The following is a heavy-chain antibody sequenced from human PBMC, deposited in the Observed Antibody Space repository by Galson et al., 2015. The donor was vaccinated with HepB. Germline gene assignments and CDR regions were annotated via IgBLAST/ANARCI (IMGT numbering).Heavy chain of an antibody. CDR2: ISSSSSYI. V-gene: IGHV3-21*01. J-gene: IGHJ4*02. D-gene: IGHD3-22*01. CDR1: GFTFSSYS. CDR3: ARDDSSGYYVLTIFDY. Sequence: SLRLSCAASGFTFSSYSMNWVRQAPGKGLEWVSSISSSSSYIYYADSVKGRFTISRDNAKNSLYLQMNSLRAEDTAVYYCARDDSSGYYVLTIFDYWGQGTLVTVSS.